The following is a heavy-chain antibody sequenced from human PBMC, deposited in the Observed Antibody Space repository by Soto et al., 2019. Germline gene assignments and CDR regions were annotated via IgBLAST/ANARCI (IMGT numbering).Heavy chain of an antibody. CDR1: GYIFKNYA. V-gene: IGHV1-69*01. Sequence: QVQLVQSGAEVKETGSSVKVSCKSSGYIFKNYAVTWLRQAPGQGLDWMGGIIPVFGTPDYSQKFRGRVTITAAESTSTVYMELRRLTSEDTAVYYCARHIYDYFGGSYRHWGQGTLVTVS. J-gene: IGHJ4*02. CDR3: ARHIYDYFGGSYRH. CDR2: IIPVFGTP. D-gene: IGHD3-16*02.